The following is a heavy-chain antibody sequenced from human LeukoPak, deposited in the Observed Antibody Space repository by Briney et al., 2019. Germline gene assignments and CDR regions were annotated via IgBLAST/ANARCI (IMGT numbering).Heavy chain of an antibody. CDR3: AKVALFSGYYPPFDY. D-gene: IGHD3-22*01. J-gene: IGHJ4*02. CDR2: ISYDGSNE. Sequence: GGSLRLLCTASGFTFSNYGMHWVRQAPGKGLEGVAVISYDGSNEYYADSVKGRFTISRDNSRNTLFLQMNSLRPEDTAVYHCAKVALFSGYYPPFDYWGQGTLVTVSS. CDR1: GFTFSNYG. V-gene: IGHV3-30*18.